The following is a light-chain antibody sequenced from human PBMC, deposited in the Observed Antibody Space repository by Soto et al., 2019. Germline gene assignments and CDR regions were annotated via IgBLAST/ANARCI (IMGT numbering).Light chain of an antibody. V-gene: IGLV2-14*01. CDR3: TSWTTSNSYV. CDR1: NSDVGGYNY. Sequence: QSALTQPAAVSGSPAQSITISCTGTNSDVGGYNYVSWYQQHPGKAPKLMIFDVSNRPSGVSNRFSGSKSGNTASLTISGLQAEDEADYYCTSWTTSNSYVFGTRTKVTVL. CDR2: DVS. J-gene: IGLJ1*01.